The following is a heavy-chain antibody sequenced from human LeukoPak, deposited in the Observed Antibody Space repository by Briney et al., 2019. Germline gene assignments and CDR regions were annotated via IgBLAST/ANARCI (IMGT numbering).Heavy chain of an antibody. CDR2: IYYSGST. Sequence: PSETLSLTCTVSGGSISSYYWSWIRQPPGKGLEWIGYIYYSGSTNYNPSLKSRVTISVDTSKNQFSLKLSSVTAADTAVYYCARVITGTPCYFDYWGQGTLVTVSS. J-gene: IGHJ4*02. D-gene: IGHD1-20*01. CDR1: GGSISSYY. V-gene: IGHV4-59*08. CDR3: ARVITGTPCYFDY.